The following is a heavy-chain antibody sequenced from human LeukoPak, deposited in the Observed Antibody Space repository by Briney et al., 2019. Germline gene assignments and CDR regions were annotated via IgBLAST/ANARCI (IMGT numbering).Heavy chain of an antibody. V-gene: IGHV4-39*01. CDR3: ARHSTSSYYYYGMDV. J-gene: IGHJ6*02. Sequence: SETLSLTCTVSGGSISSSSYYWGWIRQPPGKGLEWIGSIYYSGTTYHNPSLKSRVTISGDTSKNQFSLNLTSVTAADTAVYYCARHSTSSYYYYGMDVWGQGTTVTVSS. D-gene: IGHD2-2*01. CDR2: IYYSGTT. CDR1: GGSISSSSYY.